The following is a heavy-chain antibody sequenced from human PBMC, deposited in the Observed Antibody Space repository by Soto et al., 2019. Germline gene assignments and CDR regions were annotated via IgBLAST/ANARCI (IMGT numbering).Heavy chain of an antibody. D-gene: IGHD6-13*01. Sequence: QVQLVESGGGVVQPGRSLRLSCAASGFTFSSYGMHWVRQAPGKGLEWVAVISYDGSNKYYADSVKGRFTISRDNSKNTLYLQMNSLRAEDTAVYYCAKEIAAAGRSYGMDVW. CDR1: GFTFSSYG. J-gene: IGHJ6*01. V-gene: IGHV3-30*18. CDR3: AKEIAAAGRSYGMDV. CDR2: ISYDGSNK.